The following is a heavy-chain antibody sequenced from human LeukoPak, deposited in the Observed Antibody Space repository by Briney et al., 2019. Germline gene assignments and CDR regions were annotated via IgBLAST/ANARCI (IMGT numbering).Heavy chain of an antibody. Sequence: GRSLRLSCAASGCSFSSYAMHWVRQAPGKGREWVAVVSYDGSNKYYADSVKGRFTISRDNSKNTLYLQMNSLSAEDTAVYYCARDGLEAGLDPYYYTGMDVWGQGTTVTVSS. CDR3: ARDGLEAGLDPYYYTGMDV. D-gene: IGHD6-19*01. J-gene: IGHJ6*02. CDR2: VSYDGSNK. CDR1: GCSFSSYA. V-gene: IGHV3-30-3*01.